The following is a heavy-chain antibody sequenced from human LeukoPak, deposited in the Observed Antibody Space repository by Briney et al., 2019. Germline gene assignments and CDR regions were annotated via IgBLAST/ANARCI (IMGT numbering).Heavy chain of an antibody. Sequence: GASVTVSCKASGGTFSSYAISWVRQAPGQGLEWMGGIIPIFGTANYAQKFQGRVTITADESTSTAYVELSSLRSEDTAVYYCARSLTFFGDSFDYWGQGTLVTVSS. J-gene: IGHJ4*02. CDR2: IIPIFGTA. D-gene: IGHD3-3*01. CDR3: ARSLTFFGDSFDY. CDR1: GGTFSSYA. V-gene: IGHV1-69*13.